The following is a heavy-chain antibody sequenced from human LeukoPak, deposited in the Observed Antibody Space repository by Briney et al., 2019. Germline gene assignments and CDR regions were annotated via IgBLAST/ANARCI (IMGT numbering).Heavy chain of an antibody. CDR3: ARVGSTLGYFDY. J-gene: IGHJ4*02. V-gene: IGHV1-69*04. CDR1: GFTFSSYA. Sequence: SCAASGFTFSSYAMSWVRQAPGQGLEWMGRIIPILGIANYAQKFQGRVTITADKSTSTAYMELSSLRSEDTAVYYCARVGSTLGYFDYWGQGTLVTVSS. D-gene: IGHD6-13*01. CDR2: IIPILGIA.